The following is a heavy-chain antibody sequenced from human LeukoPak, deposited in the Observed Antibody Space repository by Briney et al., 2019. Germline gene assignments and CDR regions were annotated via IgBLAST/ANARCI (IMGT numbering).Heavy chain of an antibody. CDR2: ISNSGGGT. D-gene: IGHD1-1*01. CDR1: GFTFSNYA. Sequence: GGSLRLSCAASGFTFSNYAMSWVRQAPGKGLEWVSGISNSGGGTFYADSVKGRFTISRDNSKNTLYLQVSSLRVEDTAVYHCARDNWNDVSGAFDIWSQGTMVTVSS. CDR3: ARDNWNDVSGAFDI. J-gene: IGHJ3*02. V-gene: IGHV3-23*01.